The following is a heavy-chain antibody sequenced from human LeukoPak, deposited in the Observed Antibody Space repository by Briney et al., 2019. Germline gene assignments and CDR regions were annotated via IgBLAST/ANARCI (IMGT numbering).Heavy chain of an antibody. CDR1: GGSFSSYF. V-gene: IGHV4-34*01. Sequence: SETLSLTCAVYGGSFSSYFWTWIRQPPGKGLEWIGEINHSGSTNYNPSLKSRVTISVDTSKNQFTLKLSSVTAADTAVYYCARGRYGWLPFDYWGQGTLVTVSS. J-gene: IGHJ4*02. D-gene: IGHD3-16*01. CDR2: INHSGST. CDR3: ARGRYGWLPFDY.